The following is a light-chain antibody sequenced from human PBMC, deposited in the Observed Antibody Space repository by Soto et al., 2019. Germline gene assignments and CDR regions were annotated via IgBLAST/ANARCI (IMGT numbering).Light chain of an antibody. Sequence: VLTQPPSTSGTPGQRVTISCSGDSSNIGSHTVNWYQQLPGTAPKLLIYSNNQRPSGVPDRFSGSKSGTSASLAISGLQSEDEADYYCAAWDDSLNAYVFGTGTKVTVL. J-gene: IGLJ1*01. V-gene: IGLV1-44*01. CDR1: SSNIGSHT. CDR2: SNN. CDR3: AAWDDSLNAYV.